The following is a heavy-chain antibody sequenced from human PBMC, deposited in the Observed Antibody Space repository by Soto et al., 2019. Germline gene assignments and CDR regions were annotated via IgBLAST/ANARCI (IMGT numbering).Heavy chain of an antibody. J-gene: IGHJ4*02. CDR3: ARSLCTGGRCYSLDY. CDR1: EFTFSSQS. CDR2: ISGGIDFI. V-gene: IGHV3-21*01. Sequence: PGGSLRLSCAASEFTFSSQSMNWVRQAPGKGLEWVSSISGGIDFIFYADSVKGRFTISRDNAKKSLYLQMNSLRAEDTAVYYCARSLCTGGRCYSLDYWGQGALVTVSS. D-gene: IGHD2-15*01.